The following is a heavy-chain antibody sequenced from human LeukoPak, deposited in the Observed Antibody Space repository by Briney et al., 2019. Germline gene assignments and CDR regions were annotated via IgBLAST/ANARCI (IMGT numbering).Heavy chain of an antibody. CDR1: GGSISSSSYY. V-gene: IGHV4-39*01. CDR2: IYYSGST. D-gene: IGHD5-24*01. CDR3: ASYNGRRDGYNFGY. Sequence: PSETLSLTCTVSGGSISSSSYYWGWIRQPPGKGLEWNGSIYYSGSTYYNPSLKSRVTISVDTSKNQFSLKLSSVTAADTAVYYCASYNGRRDGYNFGYWGQGTLVTVSS. J-gene: IGHJ4*02.